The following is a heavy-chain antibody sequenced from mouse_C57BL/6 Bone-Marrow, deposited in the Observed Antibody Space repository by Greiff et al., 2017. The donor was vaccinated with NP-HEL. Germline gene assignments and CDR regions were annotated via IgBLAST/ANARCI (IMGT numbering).Heavy chain of an antibody. CDR1: GYAFTNYL. J-gene: IGHJ1*03. CDR3: ARYFYYYGSSPWDFDV. Sequence: QVQLQQSGAELVRPGTSVKVSCKASGYAFTNYLIEWVKQRPGQGLEWIGVINPGSGGTNYNEKFKGKATLTADKSSSTAYMQLSSLTSEDSAVYFCARYFYYYGSSPWDFDVWGTGTTVTVSS. CDR2: INPGSGGT. V-gene: IGHV1-54*01. D-gene: IGHD1-1*01.